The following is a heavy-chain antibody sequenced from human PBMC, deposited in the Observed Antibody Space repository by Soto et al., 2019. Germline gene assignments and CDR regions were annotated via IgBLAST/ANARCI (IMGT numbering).Heavy chain of an antibody. Sequence: SETLSLTCAVYGGSFSGYYWSWIRQPPGKGLEWIGEINHSGSTNYNPSLKSRVTISVDTSKNQFSLKLSSVTAADTAVYYCARGFPYYEFWRGYLYYFDYWGQGTLVTVSS. CDR3: ARGFPYYEFWRGYLYYFDY. J-gene: IGHJ4*02. V-gene: IGHV4-34*01. CDR1: GGSFSGYY. D-gene: IGHD3-3*01. CDR2: INHSGST.